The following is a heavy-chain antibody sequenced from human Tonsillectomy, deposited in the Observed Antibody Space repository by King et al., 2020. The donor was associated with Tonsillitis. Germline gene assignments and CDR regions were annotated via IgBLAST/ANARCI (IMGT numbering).Heavy chain of an antibody. CDR3: AKQSGGGSSWSEGLDY. CDR1: GFTFDDYA. CDR2: ISWNSGII. D-gene: IGHD6-13*01. J-gene: IGHJ4*02. Sequence: VQLVESGGGLVQPGRSLRLSCAASGFTFDDYAIHWVRQAPGEGLEWVSGISWNSGIIGYADSVKGRFTISRDNAKNSLYLQMDSLSAEDTALYYCAKQSGGGSSWSEGLDYWGQGTLVTVSS. V-gene: IGHV3-9*01.